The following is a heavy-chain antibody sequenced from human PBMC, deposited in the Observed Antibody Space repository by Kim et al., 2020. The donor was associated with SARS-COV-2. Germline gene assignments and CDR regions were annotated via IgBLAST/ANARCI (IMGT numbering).Heavy chain of an antibody. Sequence: SETLSLTCAVYGGSFSGYYWSWIRQPPGKGLEWIGEINHSGSTNYNPSLKSRVTISVDTSKNQFSLKLSSVTAADTAVYYCARGRFLEWLPLKSNWFDPWGQGTLVTVSS. V-gene: IGHV4-34*01. D-gene: IGHD3-3*01. CDR2: INHSGST. CDR1: GGSFSGYY. CDR3: ARGRFLEWLPLKSNWFDP. J-gene: IGHJ5*02.